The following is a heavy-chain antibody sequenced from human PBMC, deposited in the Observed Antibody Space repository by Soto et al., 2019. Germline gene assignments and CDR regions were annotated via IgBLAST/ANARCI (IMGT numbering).Heavy chain of an antibody. CDR3: ARDLGGEMATMTSDYYYGMDV. D-gene: IGHD5-12*01. Sequence: SVKVSCKASGGTFSSYAISWVRQAPGQGLEWMGGIIPIFGTANYAQKFQGRVTITADESTSTAYMELSSLRSEDTAGYYCARDLGGEMATMTSDYYYGMDVWGQGTTVTVSS. CDR2: IIPIFGTA. V-gene: IGHV1-69*13. J-gene: IGHJ6*02. CDR1: GGTFSSYA.